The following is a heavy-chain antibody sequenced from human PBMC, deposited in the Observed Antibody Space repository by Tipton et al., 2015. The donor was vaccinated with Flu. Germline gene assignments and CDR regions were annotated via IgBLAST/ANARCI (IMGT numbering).Heavy chain of an antibody. CDR3: VREVVVRGETSFDY. Sequence: SLRLSCVASGFTLRSHSMSWVRQAPGEGLEWVSAIGGTISGRDGSTYYADSVKGRFTFSRDNSKTTLYLQLNSLRAEDTAVYYCVREVVVRGETSFDYWGHGTLVTVSS. V-gene: IGHV3-23*01. CDR2: IGGTISGRDGST. D-gene: IGHD3-10*01. CDR1: GFTLRSHS. J-gene: IGHJ4*01.